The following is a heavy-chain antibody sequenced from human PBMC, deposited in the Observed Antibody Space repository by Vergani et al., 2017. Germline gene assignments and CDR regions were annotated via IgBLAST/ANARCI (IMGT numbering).Heavy chain of an antibody. V-gene: IGHV3-15*01. J-gene: IGHJ6*02. Sequence: EVQLVESGGGLVKPGGSLRLSCAASGFTFSNAWMSWVRQAPGKGLKWVGRIKSKTDGGTTDYAAPVKGRFTISRDDSKNTLYLQMNSLKTEDTAVYYCTTEVDTSDYYYYYGMDVWGQGTTVTVSS. D-gene: IGHD2-2*01. CDR1: GFTFSNAW. CDR3: TTEVDTSDYYYYYGMDV. CDR2: IKSKTDGGTT.